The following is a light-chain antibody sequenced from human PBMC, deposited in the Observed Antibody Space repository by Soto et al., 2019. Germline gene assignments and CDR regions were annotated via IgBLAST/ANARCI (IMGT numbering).Light chain of an antibody. J-gene: IGLJ3*02. V-gene: IGLV2-14*01. Sequence: QSALTQPASVSGSPGQSITISCTGTSSDVGGYNYVSWYQQHPGKAPKLIIYEVSNRPSGVSNRFSCSKSGNTASLTISGLQAEDEADYYCSSYTTSSTWVFGGGTKLTVL. CDR2: EVS. CDR1: SSDVGGYNY. CDR3: SSYTTSSTWV.